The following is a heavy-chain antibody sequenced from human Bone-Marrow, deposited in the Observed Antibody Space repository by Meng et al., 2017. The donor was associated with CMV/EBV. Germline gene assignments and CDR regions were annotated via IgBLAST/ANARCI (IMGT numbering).Heavy chain of an antibody. D-gene: IGHD3-16*01. CDR2: IHWNDDR. J-gene: IGHJ4*02. CDR1: GFSPSTSGVG. V-gene: IGHV2-5*01. Sequence: QITLKESGPTLVKPTQTLTLTCTFSGFSPSTSGVGVGWIRQPPGKALEWLALIHWNDDRRYSPSLRSRLTITKDTSKNQVVLTMTNMDPVDTATYYCAHRGGEIYFDFWGQGTLVTVSS. CDR3: AHRGGEIYFDF.